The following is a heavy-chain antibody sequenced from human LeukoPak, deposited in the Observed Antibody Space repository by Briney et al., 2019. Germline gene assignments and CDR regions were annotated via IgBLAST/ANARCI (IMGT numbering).Heavy chain of an antibody. D-gene: IGHD4-11*01. CDR1: GFNVSTSD. CDR2: IYSGGNT. CDR3: ARGSNDIDV. V-gene: IGHV3-53*01. Sequence: PGGSLRLSCAASGFNVSTSDMSWVRQFPGKGLEWVSVIYSGGNTYHIDSVKGRFTISKDNSKNTLFLQMNSLRAEDTAIYYCARGSNDIDVWGKGTTVTVSS. J-gene: IGHJ6*03.